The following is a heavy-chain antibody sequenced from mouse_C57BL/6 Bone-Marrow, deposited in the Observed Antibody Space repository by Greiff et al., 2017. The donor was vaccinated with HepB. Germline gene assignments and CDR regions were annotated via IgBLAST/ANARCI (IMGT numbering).Heavy chain of an antibody. CDR3: ARRYCNPFAY. Sequence: EVKLVESGGDLVKPGGSLKLSCAASGFNFSSYGMSWVRQTPDKRLEWVATISSGGSYTYYPDSVKGRFTISRDNAKNTLYLQMSSLKSEDTAIYYCARRYCNPFAYWGQGTLVTVSA. J-gene: IGHJ3*01. CDR1: GFNFSSYG. CDR2: ISSGGSYT. V-gene: IGHV5-6*02. D-gene: IGHD2-10*02.